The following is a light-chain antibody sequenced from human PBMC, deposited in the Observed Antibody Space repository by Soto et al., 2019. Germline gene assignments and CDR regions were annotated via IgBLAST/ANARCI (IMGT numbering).Light chain of an antibody. CDR1: QTLIHSDGNTY. CDR3: MQTTQFPHP. Sequence: DIVMTQTPLSSPVTLGHPASISCRSSQTLIHSDGNTYLSWLQQRPGQPPSLLIYQISRRLTGVPDRFSGSGAGTDLTLTISRVEAEDVGIYYCMQTTQFPHPFGQGTKLEIK. V-gene: IGKV2-24*01. CDR2: QIS. J-gene: IGKJ2*01.